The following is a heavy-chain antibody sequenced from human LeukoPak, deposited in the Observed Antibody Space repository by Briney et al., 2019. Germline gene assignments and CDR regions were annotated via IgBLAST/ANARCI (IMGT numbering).Heavy chain of an antibody. CDR3: ARVGSYGFTRGYYLDY. Sequence: ASVKVSCKASGYTFTGYYMHWVRQAPGQGLEWMGWINPNSGGTNYAQKFQGRVTMTRDTSISTAYMELSRLRSDDTAVYYCARVGSYGFTRGYYLDYWGQGTLVTVSS. CDR2: INPNSGGT. D-gene: IGHD5-18*01. CDR1: GYTFTGYY. V-gene: IGHV1-2*02. J-gene: IGHJ4*02.